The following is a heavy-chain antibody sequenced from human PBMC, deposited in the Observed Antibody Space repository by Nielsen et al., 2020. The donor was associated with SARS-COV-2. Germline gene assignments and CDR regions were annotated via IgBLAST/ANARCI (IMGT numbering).Heavy chain of an antibody. CDR1: GFTFSYYD. Sequence: GGSLRLSCAASGFTFSYYDMHWVRQAPGKGLEWVAIIASDGSEKYYADSVKGRFTISRDNSLNTMYLQMNSLRAEDTAMYFCADGGYCTGGRCYFPLNWGQGTLVTVSS. J-gene: IGHJ4*02. D-gene: IGHD2-8*02. CDR2: IASDGSEK. V-gene: IGHV3-30*04. CDR3: ADGGYCTGGRCYFPLN.